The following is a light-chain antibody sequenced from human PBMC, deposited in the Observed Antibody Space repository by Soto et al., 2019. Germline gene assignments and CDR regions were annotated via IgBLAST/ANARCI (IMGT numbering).Light chain of an antibody. CDR3: QQYGSSPRT. CDR1: QSVSNNY. Sequence: EIVLTQSPGTLSLSPGERATLSCRASQSVSNNYLAWYQQKPGQAPRLLIYGASGRATGIPDRFSGSGYGTDFILTISRLEPEDFVVYYCQQYGSSPRTFGQGTKVEIK. V-gene: IGKV3-20*01. J-gene: IGKJ1*01. CDR2: GAS.